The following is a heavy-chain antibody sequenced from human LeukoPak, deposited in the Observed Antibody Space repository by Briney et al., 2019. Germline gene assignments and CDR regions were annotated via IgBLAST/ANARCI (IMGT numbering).Heavy chain of an antibody. D-gene: IGHD3-3*01. V-gene: IGHV4-34*01. Sequence: GSLRLSCAASGFTFSSYTMSWVRQPPGKGLEWIGEINHSGSTNYNPSLKSRVTISVDTSKNQFSLKLSSVTAADTAVYYCARAAGDFWSGYRRINWFDPWGQGTLVTVSS. CDR1: GFTFSSYT. CDR3: ARAAGDFWSGYRRINWFDP. J-gene: IGHJ5*02. CDR2: INHSGST.